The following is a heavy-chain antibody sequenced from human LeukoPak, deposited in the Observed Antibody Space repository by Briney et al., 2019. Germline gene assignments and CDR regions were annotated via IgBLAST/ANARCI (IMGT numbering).Heavy chain of an antibody. CDR3: AKSYYDSSGDYYYYMDV. Sequence: GRSLRLSCGASGFTFSSYAMSWVRQAPGKGLEWVSAISGSGGSTYYADSVKGRFTISRDNSKNTLYLQMNSLRAEDTAVYYCAKSYYDSSGDYYYYMDVWGKGTTVTVSS. CDR2: ISGSGGST. J-gene: IGHJ6*03. CDR1: GFTFSSYA. V-gene: IGHV3-23*01. D-gene: IGHD3-22*01.